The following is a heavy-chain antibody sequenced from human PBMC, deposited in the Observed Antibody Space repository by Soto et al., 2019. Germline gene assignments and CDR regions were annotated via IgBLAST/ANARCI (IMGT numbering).Heavy chain of an antibody. J-gene: IGHJ4*02. CDR1: GFTVSSSY. D-gene: IGHD6-19*01. CDR2: IFSGGST. CDR3: ARAVAGTHFDY. Sequence: EVQLVESGGGLVQPGGSLRLSCAASGFTVSSSYMSWVRQAPGKELEWVSIIFSGGSTYYADSVKGRFTNFRDNSKSTLYLQMDSLRAADTAVYYCARAVAGTHFDYWGQGTLVTVSS. V-gene: IGHV3-66*01.